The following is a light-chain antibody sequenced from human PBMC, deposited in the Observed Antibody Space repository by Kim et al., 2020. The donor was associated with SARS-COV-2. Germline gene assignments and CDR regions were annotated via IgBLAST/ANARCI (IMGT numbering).Light chain of an antibody. V-gene: IGKV1-39*01. CDR1: QNIKNY. CDR3: QQSYTTPPT. J-gene: IGKJ1*01. Sequence: ASVGDRVTITCRASQNIKNYLNWYQQKPGKAPKLLIYGASTLQGGDPSRFSGSGFGSDFTLSISSLQPEDFATYYCQQSYTTPPTFGQGTKVDIK. CDR2: GAS.